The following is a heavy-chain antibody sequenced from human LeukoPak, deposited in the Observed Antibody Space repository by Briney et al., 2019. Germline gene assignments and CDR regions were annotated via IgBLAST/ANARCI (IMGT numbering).Heavy chain of an antibody. V-gene: IGHV1-46*01. CDR1: GYTFTSYY. CDR2: INPSGGST. J-gene: IGHJ6*02. D-gene: IGHD2-15*01. Sequence: ASVKVSCKASGYTFTSYYVHWVRQAPGQGLEWMGIINPSGGSTSYAQKFQGRVTMTRDTSTSTVYMELSSLRSEDTAVYYCARDLTGLIAAQTMGYYYGMDVWGQGTTVTVSS. CDR3: ARDLTGLIAAQTMGYYYGMDV.